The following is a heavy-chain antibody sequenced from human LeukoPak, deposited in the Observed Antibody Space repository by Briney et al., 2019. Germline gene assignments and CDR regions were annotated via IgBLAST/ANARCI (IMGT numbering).Heavy chain of an antibody. CDR3: ARGGPSELDP. Sequence: SETLSLTCAVYGGSFSGYYWSWIRQPPGKGLEWIGKISRSGNTNYNPSLKSRVTISVDTSKNQFSLKLSSVTAADTAVYYCARGGPSELDPWAREPWSPSPQ. CDR2: ISRSGNT. J-gene: IGHJ5*02. V-gene: IGHV4-34*01. CDR1: GGSFSGYY.